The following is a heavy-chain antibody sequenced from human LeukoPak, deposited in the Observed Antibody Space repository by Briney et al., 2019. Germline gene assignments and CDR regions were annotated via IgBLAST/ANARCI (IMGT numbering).Heavy chain of an antibody. CDR1: GFTFSNHW. J-gene: IGHJ4*02. Sequence: PGGSLRLSCAASGFTFSNHWMHWVRQAPGKGLVWVSRINSDGGSTIYVDSVKGRFTISRDNAKNTLYLQMNSLRAEDTAVYYCARQEYGALNYWGQGTLVTVSS. D-gene: IGHD4-17*01. CDR3: ARQEYGALNY. CDR2: INSDGGST. V-gene: IGHV3-74*01.